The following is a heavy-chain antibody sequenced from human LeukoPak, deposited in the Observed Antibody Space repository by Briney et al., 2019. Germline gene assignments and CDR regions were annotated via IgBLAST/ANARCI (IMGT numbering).Heavy chain of an antibody. J-gene: IGHJ4*02. CDR2: IYHSGST. CDR3: ARGLSGEQWLPCPFDY. D-gene: IGHD6-19*01. Sequence: SETLSLTCTVSGGSINNGDYYWSWVRQPPGKGLEWIGEIYHSGSTNYNPSLKSRVTISVDKSKTQFSLKLSSVTAADTAVYYCARGLSGEQWLPCPFDYWGQGTLVTVSS. V-gene: IGHV4-4*02. CDR1: GGSINNGDY.